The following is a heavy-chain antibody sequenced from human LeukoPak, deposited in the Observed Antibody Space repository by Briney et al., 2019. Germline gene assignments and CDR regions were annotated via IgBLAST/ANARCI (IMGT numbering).Heavy chain of an antibody. Sequence: GGSLRLSCAASAFTFSNYAMSWVRQAPGKGLEWVSSISGSGDSTYYADSVKGRFTISRDNSKNTLDLQMNSLRAEDTAVYYCAKGTGRVYYYYMDVWGKGTTVTISS. CDR3: AKGTGRVYYYYMDV. V-gene: IGHV3-23*01. D-gene: IGHD3/OR15-3a*01. CDR1: AFTFSNYA. CDR2: ISGSGDST. J-gene: IGHJ6*03.